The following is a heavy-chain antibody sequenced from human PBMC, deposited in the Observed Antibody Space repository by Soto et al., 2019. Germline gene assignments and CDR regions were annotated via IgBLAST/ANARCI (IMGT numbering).Heavy chain of an antibody. D-gene: IGHD3-16*01. J-gene: IGHJ6*02. CDR3: ARHKGGYYSGVDV. V-gene: IGHV1-3*01. CDR2: INAGNGNT. CDR1: GYTFTSYA. Sequence: ASVTVSCQAAGYTFTSYAMHWVRQAPGQRLEWMGWINAGNGNTKYSQKFQGRVTITRDTSASTAYMELRSLRSDDTAVYYCARHKGGYYSGVDVWGQGTTVTVSS.